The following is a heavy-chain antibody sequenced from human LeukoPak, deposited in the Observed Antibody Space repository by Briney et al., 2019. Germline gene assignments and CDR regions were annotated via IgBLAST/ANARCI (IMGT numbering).Heavy chain of an antibody. J-gene: IGHJ4*02. Sequence: GGSLRLSCATSGFTFSSYWMHWVRQAPGKGLVWVSRINSDGSNTTYADFVTGRFSISRDNAKNTLYLHMNSLRAEDTAVYYCAMFGDYNVDWGQGTLVTVSS. V-gene: IGHV3-74*03. CDR3: AMFGDYNVD. D-gene: IGHD4-17*01. CDR2: INSDGSNT. CDR1: GFTFSSYW.